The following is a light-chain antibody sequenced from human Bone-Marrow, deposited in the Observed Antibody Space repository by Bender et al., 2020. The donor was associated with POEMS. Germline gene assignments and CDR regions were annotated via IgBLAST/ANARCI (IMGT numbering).Light chain of an antibody. CDR1: SSDVGSYNL. V-gene: IGLV2-14*02. Sequence: QSALTQPASVSGSPGQSITISCTGTSSDVGSYNLVSWYQQHPGKAPKLMIYEVSKRPSGVPDRFSGSKSGNTASLTVSGLQAEDEADYYCSSYTSRSTLYVFGTGTKVTVL. CDR3: SSYTSRSTLYV. J-gene: IGLJ1*01. CDR2: EVS.